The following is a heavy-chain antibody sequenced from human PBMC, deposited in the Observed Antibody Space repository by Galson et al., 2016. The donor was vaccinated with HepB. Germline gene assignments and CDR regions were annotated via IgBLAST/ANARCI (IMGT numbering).Heavy chain of an antibody. J-gene: IGHJ4*02. V-gene: IGHV3-23*01. D-gene: IGHD6-19*01. CDR1: GFTFSPNA. CDR2: ISDSGSST. CDR3: ANQHTTGWYSCLTH. Sequence: SLRLSCAASGFTFSPNAMNWVRQAPGKGLEWVSGISDSGSSTSYADSVKGRFTISRDNSKNTLYLQMNSLRAEDTAIYYCANQHTTGWYSCLTHWGQGALVTVSS.